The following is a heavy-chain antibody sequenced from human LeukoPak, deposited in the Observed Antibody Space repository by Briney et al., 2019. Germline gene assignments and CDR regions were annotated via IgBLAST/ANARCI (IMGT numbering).Heavy chain of an antibody. CDR1: GGTFSSYA. Sequence: GASVKVSCKASGGTFSSYAISWVRQAPGQGLEWMGWINPNSGGTNYAQKFQGRVTMTRDTSISTAYMELSRLRSDDTAVYYCARSGRDDYYYYYMDVWGKGTTVTVSS. CDR3: ARSGRDDYYYYYMDV. CDR2: INPNSGGT. V-gene: IGHV1-2*02. J-gene: IGHJ6*03.